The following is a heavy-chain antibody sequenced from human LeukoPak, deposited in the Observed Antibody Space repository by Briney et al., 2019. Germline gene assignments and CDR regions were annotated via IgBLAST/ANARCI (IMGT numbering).Heavy chain of an antibody. D-gene: IGHD6-19*01. CDR2: IYYSGST. CDR3: ARSIAVASVPFDP. J-gene: IGHJ5*02. CDR1: GGSISSGDYY. V-gene: IGHV4-30-4*08. Sequence: SETLSLTCTVSGGSISSGDYYWSWIRQPPGKGLEWIGYIYYSGSTYYNPSLKSRVTISVDTSKNQFSLKLSSVTAADTAVYYCARSIAVASVPFDPWGQGTLVTVS.